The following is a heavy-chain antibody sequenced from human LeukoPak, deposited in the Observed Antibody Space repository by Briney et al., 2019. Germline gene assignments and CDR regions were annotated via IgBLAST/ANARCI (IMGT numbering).Heavy chain of an antibody. V-gene: IGHV3-30*04. CDR2: ISYDGSNK. CDR1: GFTFSSYA. Sequence: PGGSLRLSCAASGFTFSSYAMHWVRQAPGQGLEWVAVISYDGSNKYYADSVKGRFTISRDNSKNTLYLQMNSLRAEDTAVYYCARGPSAGGYDYVWGSYRYTGQDYWGQGTLVTVSS. D-gene: IGHD3-16*02. CDR3: ARGPSAGGYDYVWGSYRYTGQDY. J-gene: IGHJ4*02.